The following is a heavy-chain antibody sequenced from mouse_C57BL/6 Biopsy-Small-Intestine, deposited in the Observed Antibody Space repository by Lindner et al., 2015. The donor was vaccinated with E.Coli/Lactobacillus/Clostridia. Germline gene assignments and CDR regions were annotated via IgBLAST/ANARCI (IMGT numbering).Heavy chain of an antibody. V-gene: IGHV1-54*01. D-gene: IGHD1-1*01. Sequence: VQLQESGAELVRPGTSVKVSCEASGYAFTNYLIEWVKQRPGQGLEWIGVINPGSGDTNYNEKFKGKATLTADKSSSTAYMQLSSLTSEDSAVYFCARNFYGKRGFDYWGQGTTLTVSS. CDR1: GYAFTNYL. J-gene: IGHJ2*01. CDR2: INPGSGDT. CDR3: ARNFYGKRGFDY.